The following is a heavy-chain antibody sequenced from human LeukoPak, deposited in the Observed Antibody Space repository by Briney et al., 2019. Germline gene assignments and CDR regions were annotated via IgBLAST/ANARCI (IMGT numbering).Heavy chain of an antibody. J-gene: IGHJ3*02. CDR2: ISSSSSYT. CDR1: GFTFSGYY. D-gene: IGHD2-2*01. Sequence: PGGSLRLSCAASGFTFSGYYMSWIRQAPGKGLEWVSYISSSSSYTNYADSVKGRFTISRDNAKNSLYLQMNSLRAEDTAVYYCARDCSSTSCSDDAFDIWGQGTMVTVSS. V-gene: IGHV3-11*06. CDR3: ARDCSSTSCSDDAFDI.